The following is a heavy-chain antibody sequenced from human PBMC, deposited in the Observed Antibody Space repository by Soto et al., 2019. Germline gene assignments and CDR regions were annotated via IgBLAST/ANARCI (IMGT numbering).Heavy chain of an antibody. J-gene: IGHJ6*02. CDR2: ISYDGSNK. V-gene: IGHV3-30-3*01. CDR3: PRGPITMIKYYGMDF. Sequence: QVQLVESGGGVVQPGRSLRLSCAASGSTFSSYAMHWVRQAPGKGLEWVAVISYDGSNKYYADSVKGRFNISRDNSKNTLYLQMNSLRAEDTAVDYCPRGPITMIKYYGMDFWGQGTTVTVSS. CDR1: GSTFSSYA. D-gene: IGHD3-22*01.